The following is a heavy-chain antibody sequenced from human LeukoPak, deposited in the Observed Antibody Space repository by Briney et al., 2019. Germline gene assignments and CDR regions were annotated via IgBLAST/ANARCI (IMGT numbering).Heavy chain of an antibody. CDR2: VFFEGNT. CDR3: ATGTGHYYYYYYMDV. V-gene: IGHV4-59*08. CDR1: GVSMSGAY. J-gene: IGHJ6*03. Sequence: PETLSLTCTVSGVSMSGAYWSWIRQPPGKGLEWIGYVFFEGNTRYNPSLSSRLTISIDTSRSQFSLKLNSVTAADTAIYYCATGTGHYYYYYYMDVWGKGTTVTVSS. D-gene: IGHD1-1*01.